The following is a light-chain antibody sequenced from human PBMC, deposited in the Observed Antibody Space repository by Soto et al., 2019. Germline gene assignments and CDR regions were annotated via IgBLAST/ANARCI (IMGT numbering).Light chain of an antibody. J-gene: IGKJ1*01. CDR2: GAS. CDR1: QSVSSN. V-gene: IGKV3-15*01. CDR3: QQYDNWPPWT. Sequence: EIVLTQSPGTLSLSPGERATLSCRASQSVSSNLAWYQQKPGQAPRLLIYGASTRATGIPARFSGSGSATEFTLTISSLQSEDFAVYYCQQYDNWPPWTFGQGTKVDIK.